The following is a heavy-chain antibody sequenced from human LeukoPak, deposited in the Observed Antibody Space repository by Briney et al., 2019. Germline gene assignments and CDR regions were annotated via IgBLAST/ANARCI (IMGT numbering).Heavy chain of an antibody. CDR2: INHSGST. Sequence: SETLSLTCAVYGGPFSGYYWSWIRQPPGKGLEWIGEINHSGSTNYNPSLKSRLTISVDTSKNHFSLKLTSVTAADTAVYFCARGPDYSDYYYSYYMDVWGKGTTVTVSS. CDR1: GGPFSGYY. J-gene: IGHJ6*03. V-gene: IGHV4-34*01. D-gene: IGHD4-11*01. CDR3: ARGPDYSDYYYSYYMDV.